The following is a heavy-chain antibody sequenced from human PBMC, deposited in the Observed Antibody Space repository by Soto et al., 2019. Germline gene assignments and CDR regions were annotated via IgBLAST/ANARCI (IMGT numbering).Heavy chain of an antibody. V-gene: IGHV3-33*01. J-gene: IGHJ4*02. CDR2: IWYDGSNK. CDR3: ARDHSGSYYRYFDY. CDR1: GFTFSSYG. D-gene: IGHD1-26*01. Sequence: GGSLRLSCAASGFTFSSYGMRWVRQAPGKGLEWVAVIWYDGSNKYYADSVKGRFTISRDNSKNTLYLQMNSLRAEDTAVYYCARDHSGSYYRYFDYWGQGTLVTVSS.